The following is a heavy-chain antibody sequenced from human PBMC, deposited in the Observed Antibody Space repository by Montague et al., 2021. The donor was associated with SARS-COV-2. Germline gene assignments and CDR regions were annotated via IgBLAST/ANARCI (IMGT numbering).Heavy chain of an antibody. Sequence: SETLSLTCAVLGGSLSNNYWTWVRQPPAKGLEWIGEVTQSGGTTHYNPSLKGRVKISVDSSSNQMSLNLESVTAADTAVYYCARVPLYFEGFDSWGQGVLVAVSS. J-gene: IGHJ4*02. CDR1: GGSLSNNY. CDR2: VTQSGGT. CDR3: ARVPLYFEGFDS. V-gene: IGHV4-34*01. D-gene: IGHD2-8*01.